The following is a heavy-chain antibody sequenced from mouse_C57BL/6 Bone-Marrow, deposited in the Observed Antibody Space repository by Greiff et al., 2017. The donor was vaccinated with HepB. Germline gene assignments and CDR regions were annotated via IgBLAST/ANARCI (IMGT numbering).Heavy chain of an antibody. CDR2: SRNKANDYTT. V-gene: IGHV7-1*01. Sequence: EVKVVESGGGLVQSGRSLRLSCATSGFTFSDFYMEWVRQAPGKGLEWIAASRNKANDYTTEYSASVKGRFIVSRDTSQSILYLQMNALRAEDTAIYYCARDALLCRGAMDYWGQGTSVTVSS. CDR3: ARDALLCRGAMDY. D-gene: IGHD2-10*01. CDR1: GFTFSDFY. J-gene: IGHJ4*01.